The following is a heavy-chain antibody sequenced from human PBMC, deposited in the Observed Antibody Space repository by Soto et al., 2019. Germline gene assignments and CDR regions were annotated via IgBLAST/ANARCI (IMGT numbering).Heavy chain of an antibody. CDR3: AKPGAAGFDY. CDR2: ISGSGGST. V-gene: IGHV3-23*01. J-gene: IGHJ4*02. CDR1: GFPFSSYA. Sequence: GSLRLSCAASGFPFSSYAMSWVRQAPGKGLEWVSAISGSGGSTYYADSGKGRFTISRDNSKNTLYLQMNSLRAEDTAVYYCAKPGAAGFDYWGQGTLVTVSS.